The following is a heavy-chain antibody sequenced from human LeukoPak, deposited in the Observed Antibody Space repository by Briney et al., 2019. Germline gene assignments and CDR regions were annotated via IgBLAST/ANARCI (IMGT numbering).Heavy chain of an antibody. J-gene: IGHJ4*02. V-gene: IGHV3-23*01. CDR3: AKDSDPVLRFLEWLLSFDY. Sequence: PGGSLRLSCAASGFTFSSYAMSWVRQAPGKGLEWVSAISGSGGSTYYADSVKGRFTISRDNSKNTLYLQMNSLRAEDTAVYYCAKDSDPVLRFLEWLLSFDYWGQGTLVTVSS. D-gene: IGHD3-3*01. CDR2: ISGSGGST. CDR1: GFTFSSYA.